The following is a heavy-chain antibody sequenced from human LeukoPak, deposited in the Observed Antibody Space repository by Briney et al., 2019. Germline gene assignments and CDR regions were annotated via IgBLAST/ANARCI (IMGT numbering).Heavy chain of an antibody. Sequence: GGSLRLSCAASGFTFSDYYMSWIRQAPGKGLEWVSSISSSGSTIYYADAVKGRFTISRDNAKNSLYLQMNSLRAEDTAVYYCARESFGELFTFFDYWGQGTLVTVSS. V-gene: IGHV3-11*01. D-gene: IGHD3-10*01. CDR2: ISSSGSTI. CDR1: GFTFSDYY. J-gene: IGHJ4*02. CDR3: ARESFGELFTFFDY.